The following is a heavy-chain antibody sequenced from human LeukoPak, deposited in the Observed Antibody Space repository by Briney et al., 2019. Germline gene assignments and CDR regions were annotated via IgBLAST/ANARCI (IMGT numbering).Heavy chain of an antibody. CDR1: GFTFTTSA. Sequence: ASVKVSCKSSGFTFTTSAVQWVRHARGQRLEWIGWIVADSGKTNYAQKFQERVTITRDMSTGTAYMELSTLRSEDTAMNYCAAGSSGSYVDYWGQGTLVTVSS. V-gene: IGHV1-58*01. J-gene: IGHJ4*02. CDR2: IVADSGKT. D-gene: IGHD6-19*01. CDR3: AAGSSGSYVDY.